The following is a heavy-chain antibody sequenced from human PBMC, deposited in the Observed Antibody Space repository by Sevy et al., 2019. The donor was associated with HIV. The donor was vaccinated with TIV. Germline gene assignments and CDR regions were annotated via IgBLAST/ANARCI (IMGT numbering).Heavy chain of an antibody. D-gene: IGHD6-19*01. CDR2: FDPEDGET. Sequence: ASVKVSCKVSGYTLTELSMHWVRQAPGKGLEWMGGFDPEDGETIYAQKFQGRVTMTEDTSTDTAYMELSSLRSEETAVYYCATAKTVAGIGTPFDYWGQGTLVTVSS. J-gene: IGHJ4*02. CDR1: GYTLTELS. V-gene: IGHV1-24*01. CDR3: ATAKTVAGIGTPFDY.